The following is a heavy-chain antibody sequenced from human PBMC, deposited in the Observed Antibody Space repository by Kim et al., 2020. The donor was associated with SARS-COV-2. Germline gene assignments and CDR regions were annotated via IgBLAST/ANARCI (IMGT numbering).Heavy chain of an antibody. CDR2: ISAYNGNT. V-gene: IGHV1-18*04. CDR1: GYTFTSYG. Sequence: ASVKVSCKASGYTFTSYGISWVRQAPGQGLEWMGWISAYNGNTNYAQKLQGRVTMTTDTSTSTAYMELRSLRSDDTAVYYCASLNYDIDLYYGMDVWGQGTTVTVSS. CDR3: ASLNYDIDLYYGMDV. J-gene: IGHJ6*02. D-gene: IGHD3-9*01.